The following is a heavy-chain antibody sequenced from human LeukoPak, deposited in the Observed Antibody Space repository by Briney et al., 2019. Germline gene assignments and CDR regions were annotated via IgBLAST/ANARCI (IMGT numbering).Heavy chain of an antibody. V-gene: IGHV3-33*01. Sequence: PGGSLRLPCIPSGFSFSSYGMHWVRQAPGKGLEWVAVIWSHGNRKHHSDSVEGRFAISRDNSKNILYLQMNNLRAEDTALYYCARDSAADDNDFDVWGQGTMVTVSS. CDR2: IWSHGNRK. J-gene: IGHJ3*01. D-gene: IGHD6-25*01. CDR3: ARDSAADDNDFDV. CDR1: GFSFSSYG.